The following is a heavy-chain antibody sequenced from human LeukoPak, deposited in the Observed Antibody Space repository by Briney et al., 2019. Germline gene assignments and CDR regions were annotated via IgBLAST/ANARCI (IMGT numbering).Heavy chain of an antibody. V-gene: IGHV3-23*01. CDR3: AKAEGATLFYYGVDV. J-gene: IGHJ6*02. CDR1: GFTFNKYG. Sequence: GGSLRLSCIASGFTFNKYGMHWVRQAPGKGLEWVSTISSGGGDTYYAGSVKGRVTISRDNSKNTLFLRMNSLRAEDTAVYYCAKAEGATLFYYGVDVWGQGTTVTVSS. CDR2: ISSGGGDT.